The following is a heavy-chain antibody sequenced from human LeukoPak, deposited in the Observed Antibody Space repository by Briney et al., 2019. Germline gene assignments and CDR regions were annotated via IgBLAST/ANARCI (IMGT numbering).Heavy chain of an antibody. J-gene: IGHJ5*02. Sequence: GGSLRLSCAASGFTFSSYAMSWVRQAPGKGLEWVSAIRGNGYTTYDADSVKGRFTISRDSSKNTLYLEMKSLRADDTAVYYCAKVELSASGGELDPWGQGTLVIVSS. CDR1: GFTFSSYA. CDR2: IRGNGYTT. CDR3: AKVELSASGGELDP. V-gene: IGHV3-23*01. D-gene: IGHD3-16*02.